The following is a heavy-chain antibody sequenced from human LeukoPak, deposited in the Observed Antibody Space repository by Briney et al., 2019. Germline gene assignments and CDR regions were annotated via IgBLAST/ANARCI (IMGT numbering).Heavy chain of an antibody. V-gene: IGHV4-34*01. Sequence: PSETLSLTCAVYGGSLSGYYWSWIRQPPGKGLEWIGEINHSGSTNYNPSLKSRVTISVDTSKNQFSLKLSSVTAADTAVYYCSIAARGVDYWGQGTLVTVSS. CDR1: GGSLSGYY. D-gene: IGHD6-6*01. CDR3: SIAARGVDY. CDR2: INHSGST. J-gene: IGHJ4*02.